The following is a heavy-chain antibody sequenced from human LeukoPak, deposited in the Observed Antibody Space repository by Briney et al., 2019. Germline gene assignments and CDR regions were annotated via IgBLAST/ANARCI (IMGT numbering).Heavy chain of an antibody. J-gene: IGHJ4*02. CDR2: ISYSGST. V-gene: IGHV4-59*08. D-gene: IGHD5-12*01. Sequence: SESLSLTCTVSGGSISRYYWSWVRQPPGKGLEWVGYISYSGSTNYNPSLKSRVTISVDTSKNQLSLKLSSVTAADTAVYYCARLASYSGYAYDYWGQGTLVTVSS. CDR1: GGSISRYY. CDR3: ARLASYSGYAYDY.